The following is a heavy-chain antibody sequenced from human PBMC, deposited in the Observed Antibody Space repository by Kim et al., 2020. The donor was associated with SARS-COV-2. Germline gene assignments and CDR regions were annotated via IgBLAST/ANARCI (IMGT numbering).Heavy chain of an antibody. D-gene: IGHD6-13*01. CDR3: ARGLDRRQKLADCWYFDL. Sequence: GGSLRLSCAASGFTFSSYGMHWVRQAPGKGLEWVAVISYDGSNKYYADSVKGRFTISRDNSKNTLYLQMNSLRAEETAVYYCARGLDRRQKLADCWYFDLWGQGTLVTVSS. V-gene: IGHV3-33*05. CDR1: GFTFSSYG. J-gene: IGHJ2*01. CDR2: ISYDGSNK.